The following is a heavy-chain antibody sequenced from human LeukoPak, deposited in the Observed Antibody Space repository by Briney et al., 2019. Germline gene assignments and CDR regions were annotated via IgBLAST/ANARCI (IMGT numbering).Heavy chain of an antibody. CDR1: GYTFTGYY. V-gene: IGHV1-2*02. J-gene: IGHJ6*02. CDR2: INPNSGGT. CDR3: ARAVVYYYYGMDV. Sequence: ASVKVSCKASGYTFTGYYIHWVRQAPGQGLEWMGWINPNSGGTNYAQKFQGRVTMTRDTSISTAYMELSRLRSDDTAVYYCARAVVYYYYGMDVWGQGTTVTVSS. D-gene: IGHD3-16*02.